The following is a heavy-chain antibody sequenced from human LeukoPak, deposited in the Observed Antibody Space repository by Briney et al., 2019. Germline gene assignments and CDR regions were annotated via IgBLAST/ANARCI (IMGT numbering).Heavy chain of an antibody. CDR3: ARYTTSYYDSSGYYPYYFDY. CDR2: IKEDGSDK. CDR1: GFIFSNYW. D-gene: IGHD3-22*01. V-gene: IGHV3-7*01. Sequence: GGSLRLSCEATGFIFSNYWMAWVRQAPGKGLEWVANIKEDGSDKNYVESMKGRFTISRDNAKNSLYLQMNSLRAEDTAVYYCARYTTSYYDSSGYYPYYFDYWGQGTLVTVSS. J-gene: IGHJ4*02.